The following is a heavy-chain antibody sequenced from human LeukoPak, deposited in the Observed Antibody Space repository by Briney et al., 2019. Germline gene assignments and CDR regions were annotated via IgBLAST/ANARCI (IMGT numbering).Heavy chain of an antibody. CDR1: GGSISSYY. CDR3: ARLWTTGWFDP. D-gene: IGHD3/OR15-3a*01. J-gene: IGHJ5*02. V-gene: IGHV4-4*09. Sequence: SETLSLTCTVSGGSISSYYWRWIRQPPGKGLEWIGYIYTSGSTNYNPSLKSRVTITVDTSKNQFSLKLSSVTAADTAVYYCARLWTTGWFDPWGQGTLVTVSS. CDR2: IYTSGST.